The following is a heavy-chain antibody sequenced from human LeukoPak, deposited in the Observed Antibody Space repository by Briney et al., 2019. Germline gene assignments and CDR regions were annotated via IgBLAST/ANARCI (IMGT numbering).Heavy chain of an antibody. J-gene: IGHJ6*03. D-gene: IGHD3-10*01. CDR2: IYYSGST. CDR3: ARLKVHYYYYYMDV. V-gene: IGHV4-59*12. Sequence: PSETLSLTCTVSGGSISSYYWNWIRQPPGKGLEWIGNIYYSGSTNYNPSLKSRVTISVDTSKNQFSLKLSSVTAADTAVYYCARLKVHYYYYYMDVWGKGTTVTVSS. CDR1: GGSISSYY.